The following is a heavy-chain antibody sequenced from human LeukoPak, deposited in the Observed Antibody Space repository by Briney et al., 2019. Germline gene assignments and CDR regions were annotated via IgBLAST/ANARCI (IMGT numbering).Heavy chain of an antibody. Sequence: GGSLRLSCAASGFTFSSYAMSWVRQAPGKGLEYVSSISGSGDRTYYADSVRGRFTISRDNSKNTLYLQMNSLRAEDTAVYYCAKDLWGSVADYIDYWGQGTLATGSS. D-gene: IGHD2-15*01. CDR1: GFTFSSYA. J-gene: IGHJ4*02. CDR3: AKDLWGSVADYIDY. CDR2: ISGSGDRT. V-gene: IGHV3-23*01.